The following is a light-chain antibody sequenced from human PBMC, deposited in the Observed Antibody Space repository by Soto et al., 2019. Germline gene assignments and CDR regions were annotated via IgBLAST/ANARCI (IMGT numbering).Light chain of an antibody. CDR1: QGINNY. CDR3: QKYNSAPFT. V-gene: IGKV1-27*01. J-gene: IGKJ3*01. CDR2: AAS. Sequence: DIQMTQSPSSLSASVGDRVTITCRASQGINNYLAWFQQKPGRVPKLLIYAASTLLSVVPSRFSGRGSGTDFTLTITSLQPEDVASYYCQKYNSAPFTFGPGTKVDIK.